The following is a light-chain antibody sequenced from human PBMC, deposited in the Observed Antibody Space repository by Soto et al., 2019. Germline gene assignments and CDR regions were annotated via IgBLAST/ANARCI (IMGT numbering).Light chain of an antibody. V-gene: IGKV2-30*01. CDR3: VQGTNWHLT. J-gene: IGKJ4*01. CDR1: QSLVYGDGNTY. CDR2: KVS. Sequence: VVMTQSPLSLPVTLGQPASISCRSSQSLVYGDGNTYLNWFQQRPGQSPRRLIYKVSNRDSGVPDRFSGSGSGTDFTLKISRVEAEDVGVYSCVQGTNWHLTFGGGTKVDI.